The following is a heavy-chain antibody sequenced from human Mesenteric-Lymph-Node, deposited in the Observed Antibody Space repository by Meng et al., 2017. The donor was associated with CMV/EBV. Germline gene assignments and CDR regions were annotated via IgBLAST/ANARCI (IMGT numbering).Heavy chain of an antibody. V-gene: IGHV1-3*01. J-gene: IGHJ4*02. Sequence: SVKISCKASGYTFPNYAMHWVRQGQRLEWVGWITPDNGDTKYSERFQGRVTITRDTSASTVYMELSSLRSEDTAVYYCVRGDYYPHDYWGQGALVTVSS. CDR1: GYTFPNYA. D-gene: IGHD3-10*01. CDR3: VRGDYYPHDY. CDR2: ITPDNGDT.